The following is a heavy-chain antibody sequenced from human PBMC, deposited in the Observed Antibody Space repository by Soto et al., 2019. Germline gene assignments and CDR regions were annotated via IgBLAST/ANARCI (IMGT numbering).Heavy chain of an antibody. V-gene: IGHV2-5*02. J-gene: IGHJ6*03. D-gene: IGHD3-16*02. CDR1: GFSLITNGVG. Sequence: QITLKESGPTLVKPTQTLTLTCSFSGFSLITNGVGVGWIRQPPGKALEWLAVIYWDDDKRYSPSLKSRLTITKGPSKNQVVLTMTNVAPVDTATYFSTHDYIWGSYRYLDVWGKGTTVTASS. CDR2: IYWDDDK. CDR3: THDYIWGSYRYLDV.